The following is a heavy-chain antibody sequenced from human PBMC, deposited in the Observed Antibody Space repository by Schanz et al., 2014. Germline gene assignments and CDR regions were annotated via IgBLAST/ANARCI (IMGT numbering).Heavy chain of an antibody. J-gene: IGHJ4*02. Sequence: QVQLVESGGGVVQPGRSLRLSCVASGFTFSSYAMHWVRQAPGKGLEWVAVISFDGNNKHYADSVKGRFTISRDNAKNSLYLQMNSLRAEDTAVYYCARDKGGYYPFDYWGQGTLVTVSS. V-gene: IGHV3-30*04. CDR1: GFTFSSYA. CDR2: ISFDGNNK. D-gene: IGHD3-3*01. CDR3: ARDKGGYYPFDY.